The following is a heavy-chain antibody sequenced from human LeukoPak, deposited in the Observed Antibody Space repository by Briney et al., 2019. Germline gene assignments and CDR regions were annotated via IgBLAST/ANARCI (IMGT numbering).Heavy chain of an antibody. Sequence: GGSLRLSCAASGFTFSSNYMSWVRQAPGKGLEWVSVIYSGGSTYYADSVKGRFTISGDNSKNTLYLQMNSLRAEDTALYYCARVGGAVLSSGDYYYYMDVWGKGTTVTVSS. CDR2: IYSGGST. CDR1: GFTFSSNY. D-gene: IGHD3-10*01. J-gene: IGHJ6*03. CDR3: ARVGGAVLSSGDYYYYMDV. V-gene: IGHV3-53*01.